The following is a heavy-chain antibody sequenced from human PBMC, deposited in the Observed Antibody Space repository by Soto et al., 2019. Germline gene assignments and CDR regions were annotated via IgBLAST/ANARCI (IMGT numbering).Heavy chain of an antibody. V-gene: IGHV4-31*03. CDR3: ARRPTGSGSSFFDY. Sequence: PSETLSLTCTVSAGSITSDEYYWNWIRYRPGKGLEWNGFIHHTGSTFYNQSLESRASISIDTSESQFSLNLASVTVADTAVYYCARRPTGSGSSFFDYWGPGTLVTVS. CDR1: AGSITSDEYY. CDR2: IHHTGST. J-gene: IGHJ4*02. D-gene: IGHD3-10*01.